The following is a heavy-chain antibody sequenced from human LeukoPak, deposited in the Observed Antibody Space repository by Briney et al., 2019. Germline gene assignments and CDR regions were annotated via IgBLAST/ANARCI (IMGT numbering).Heavy chain of an antibody. CDR2: INDDGSAT. CDR1: GFTFSNYW. J-gene: IGHJ5*02. CDR3: ARARRLGGATSWFDP. Sequence: GGSLRLSCAASGFTFSNYWMHWVRQVPGKGLVWVSRINDDGSATFYADSVKGRFTISRDNSKNTLYLQMNSLRAEDTAVYYCARARRLGGATSWFDPWGQGTLVTVSS. V-gene: IGHV3-74*01. D-gene: IGHD1-26*01.